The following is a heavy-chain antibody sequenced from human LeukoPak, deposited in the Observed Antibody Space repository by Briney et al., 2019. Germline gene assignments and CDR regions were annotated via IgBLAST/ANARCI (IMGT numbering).Heavy chain of an antibody. J-gene: IGHJ4*02. Sequence: GASVKVSCKTSVYTFTSYDINWVRQATGQGLEWMGWMNPNSGNTGYAQKFQGRVTMTRNTSISTAYMELSSLRSEDTAVYYCARAGNYGSGSYIEFDYWGQGTLVPVSS. CDR2: MNPNSGNT. CDR3: ARAGNYGSGSYIEFDY. CDR1: VYTFTSYD. D-gene: IGHD3-10*01. V-gene: IGHV1-8*01.